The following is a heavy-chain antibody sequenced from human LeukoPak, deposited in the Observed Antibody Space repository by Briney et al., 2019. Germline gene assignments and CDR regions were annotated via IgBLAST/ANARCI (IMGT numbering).Heavy chain of an antibody. CDR1: GFTFDDYA. CDR3: AKDAYSSNWYYFDY. V-gene: IGHV3-9*01. Sequence: GRSLRLSCAASGFTFDDYAMHWVRQALGKGLEWVSGISWNSGNIGYADSVKGRFTISRDNAKNSLYLQMNSLRAEDTALYYCAKDAYSSNWYYFDYWGQGTLVTVSS. D-gene: IGHD6-13*01. CDR2: ISWNSGNI. J-gene: IGHJ4*02.